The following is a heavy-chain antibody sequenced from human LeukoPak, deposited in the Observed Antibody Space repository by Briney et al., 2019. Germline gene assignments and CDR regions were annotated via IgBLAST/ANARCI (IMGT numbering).Heavy chain of an antibody. V-gene: IGHV1-69*05. J-gene: IGHJ4*02. CDR1: GGTFSSYA. CDR3: ASPYDFWSGYFNY. D-gene: IGHD3-3*01. Sequence: SVKVSCKASGGTFSSYAISWVRQAPGQGLEWMGGIIPIFGTANYAQKFQGRVTITTDESTSTAYMELSSLRSEDTAVYYCASPYDFWSGYFNYWGQGTLVTVSS. CDR2: IIPIFGTA.